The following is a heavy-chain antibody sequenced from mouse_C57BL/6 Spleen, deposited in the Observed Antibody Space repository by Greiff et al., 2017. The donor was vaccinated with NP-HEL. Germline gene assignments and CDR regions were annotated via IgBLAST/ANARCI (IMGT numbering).Heavy chain of an antibody. J-gene: IGHJ1*03. D-gene: IGHD2-5*01. V-gene: IGHV1-5*01. Sequence: VQLQQSGTVLARPGASVKMSCKTSGYTFTSYWMHWVKQRPGQGLEWIGAIYPGNSDTSYNQKFKGKAKLTAVTSASTAYMELSSLTNEDSAVYYCTRRYYSNYPYFDVWGTGTTVTVSS. CDR3: TRRYYSNYPYFDV. CDR2: IYPGNSDT. CDR1: GYTFTSYW.